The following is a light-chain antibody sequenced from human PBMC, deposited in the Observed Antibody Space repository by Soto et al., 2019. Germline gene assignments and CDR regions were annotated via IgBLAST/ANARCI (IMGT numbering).Light chain of an antibody. CDR2: GAS. J-gene: IGKJ4*01. Sequence: EIVMTQSPATLSLSPGERATLSCRASQSVSSNLFWYQHQPGQAPRRLIYGASTRHTGIPARFSGSGSGTEFTLTISSLQSEDFVVYYCHQYNNWPPLTFGGGTKVEI. V-gene: IGKV3-15*01. CDR3: HQYNNWPPLT. CDR1: QSVSSN.